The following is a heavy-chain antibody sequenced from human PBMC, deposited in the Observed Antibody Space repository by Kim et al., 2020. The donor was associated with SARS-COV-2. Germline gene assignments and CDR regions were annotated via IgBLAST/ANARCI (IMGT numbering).Heavy chain of an antibody. CDR1: GGSVSSGSYY. CDR2: IYYSGST. J-gene: IGHJ5*02. Sequence: SETLSLTCTVSGGSVSSGSYYWSWIRQPPGKGLEWIGYIYYSGSTYYNPSLKSRVTISVDTSKTQFSLKLSSVTAADTAVYYCGRGITFGGVIVIRRAWFDPWGQGTLVTVSS. V-gene: IGHV4-61*01. CDR3: GRGITFGGVIVIRRAWFDP. D-gene: IGHD3-16*02.